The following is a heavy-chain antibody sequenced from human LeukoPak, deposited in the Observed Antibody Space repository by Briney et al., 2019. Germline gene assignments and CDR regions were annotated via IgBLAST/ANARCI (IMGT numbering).Heavy chain of an antibody. V-gene: IGHV1-2*06. J-gene: IGHJ4*02. Sequence: ASVKVSCKASGYTFTGYYMHWVRQAPGQGLEWMGRINPNSGGTNYAQKFQGRVTMTRDTSISTAYMELSRLRSDDTAVYYCARMADIVVVPAAIVYYFDYWGQGTLDTVSS. D-gene: IGHD2-2*01. CDR3: ARMADIVVVPAAIVYYFDY. CDR2: INPNSGGT. CDR1: GYTFTGYY.